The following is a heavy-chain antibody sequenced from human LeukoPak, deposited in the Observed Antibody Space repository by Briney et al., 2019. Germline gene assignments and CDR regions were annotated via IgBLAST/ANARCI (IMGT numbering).Heavy chain of an antibody. V-gene: IGHV3-30*04. Sequence: GSLRLSCAASGFTFSSYAMHWVRQAPGKGLEWVAVISYDGSNKYYADSVKGRFTISRDNSKNTLFLQMNSLRAEDTAVYYCAKEVRGDAFDIWGQGTMVTVSS. CDR1: GFTFSSYA. CDR2: ISYDGSNK. J-gene: IGHJ3*02. CDR3: AKEVRGDAFDI. D-gene: IGHD3-16*01.